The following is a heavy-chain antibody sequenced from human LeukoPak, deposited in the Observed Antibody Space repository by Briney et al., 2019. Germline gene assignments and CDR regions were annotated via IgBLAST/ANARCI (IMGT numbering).Heavy chain of an antibody. J-gene: IGHJ5*02. CDR1: GFTFSNYA. V-gene: IGHV3-23*01. CDR2: ISGTGGST. Sequence: GGSLRLSCAASGFTFSNYAMSWVRQAPGKGLEWVSSISGTGGSTHYADSVKGRFTISRDNSNNTLFLQMNSLRAEDTAVYYCVGHAGRTLYNWFDPWGQGTLVTVSS. CDR3: VGHAGRTLYNWFDP.